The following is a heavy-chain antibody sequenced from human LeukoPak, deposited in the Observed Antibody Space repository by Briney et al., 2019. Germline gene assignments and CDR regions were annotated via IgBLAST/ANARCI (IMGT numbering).Heavy chain of an antibody. CDR3: ARDSVVGQGFDP. J-gene: IGHJ5*02. CDR1: GFTFSSYA. D-gene: IGHD2-15*01. V-gene: IGHV3-23*01. CDR2: ISGSGGST. Sequence: GGSLRLSCAASGFTFSSYAMSWVRQAPGKGLEWVSAISGSGGSTYYADSVKGRFTISRDNSKNTLYLQMNSLRAEDTAVYYCARDSVVGQGFDPWGQGTRVTVSS.